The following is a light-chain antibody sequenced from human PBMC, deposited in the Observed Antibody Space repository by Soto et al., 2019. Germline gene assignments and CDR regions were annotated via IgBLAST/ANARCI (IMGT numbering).Light chain of an antibody. CDR1: SSDVGGYNY. Sequence: QSALTQPASVSGSPGQSITISCTGTSSDVGGYNYVSWYQQHPGKAPKLMIYEVSNRPSGVSNRFSGSKSGNTASLTISGLQAEAEADYYCSSYTSSHYVFGTGTKLTVL. V-gene: IGLV2-14*01. CDR3: SSYTSSHYV. J-gene: IGLJ1*01. CDR2: EVS.